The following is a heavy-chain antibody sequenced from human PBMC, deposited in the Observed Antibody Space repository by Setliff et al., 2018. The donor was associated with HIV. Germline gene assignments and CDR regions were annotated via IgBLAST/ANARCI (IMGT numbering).Heavy chain of an antibody. CDR3: ARGVVYLRDAFDI. CDR1: GYMFTGFH. D-gene: IGHD2-8*02. V-gene: IGHV1-2*06. CDR2: INPNSGGT. Sequence: ASVKVSCKASGYMFTGFHVHWVRQAAGQGLEWMGRINPNSGGTKYAQKFQGRVTMTRDTSISTAYMELRSLRSDDTAVYYCARGVVYLRDAFDIWGQGTMVTVSS. J-gene: IGHJ3*02.